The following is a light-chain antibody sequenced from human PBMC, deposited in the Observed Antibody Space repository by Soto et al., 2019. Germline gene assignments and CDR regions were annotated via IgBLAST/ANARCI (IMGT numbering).Light chain of an antibody. Sequence: QSALTQPPSASGTSGQRVTISCSGSSSNIGNNYVYWYQQLPGTAPKLLIYADSQRPSGVPDRFSGSRSGTSASLAIGGLRSEDEADYYCAAWDDSLSVYFVFGTGTKLTVL. J-gene: IGLJ1*01. CDR1: SSNIGNNY. CDR3: AAWDDSLSVYFV. V-gene: IGLV1-47*01. CDR2: ADS.